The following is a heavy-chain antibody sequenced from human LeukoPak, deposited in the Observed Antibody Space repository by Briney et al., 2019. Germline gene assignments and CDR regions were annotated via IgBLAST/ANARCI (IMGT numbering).Heavy chain of an antibody. CDR1: GFTFSSYG. V-gene: IGHV3-23*01. CDR2: ISGTGGST. Sequence: PGGSLRLSCAASGFTFSSYGMSWVRQAPGKGLEWVSVISGTGGSTNYADPVKGRFTISRDNSKNTLYLQMNSLRAEDTAVYYCAKDVASSGNFLAAFDFWGQGTMVTVSS. D-gene: IGHD1-26*01. J-gene: IGHJ3*01. CDR3: AKDVASSGNFLAAFDF.